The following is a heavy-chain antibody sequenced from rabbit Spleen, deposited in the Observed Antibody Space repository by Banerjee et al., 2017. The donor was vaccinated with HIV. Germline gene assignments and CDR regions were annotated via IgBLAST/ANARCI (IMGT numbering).Heavy chain of an antibody. CDR1: GLDFSSNYY. J-gene: IGHJ4*01. D-gene: IGHD3-1*01. CDR3: ARSDGGAGYAFNL. CDR2: IYTGSSGNT. Sequence: QSLEESGGDLVQPEGSLTLTCTASGLDFSSNYYMCWVRQAPGKGLEWIGCIYTGSSGNTWYASWVNGRFTISKTSSTTVDLKMTSLTVADTATYFCARSDGGAGYAFNLWGPGTLVTVS. V-gene: IGHV1S40*01.